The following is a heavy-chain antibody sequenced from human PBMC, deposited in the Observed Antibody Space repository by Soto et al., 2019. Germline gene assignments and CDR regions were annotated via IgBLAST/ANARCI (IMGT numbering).Heavy chain of an antibody. D-gene: IGHD1-7*01. CDR2: ISAYNGNT. V-gene: IGHV1-18*01. Sequence: QVQLVQSGAEVKKPGASVKVSCKASGYTFTSYGINWVRQAPGQGLEWMGWISAYNGNTNYAQNLQGRVTMTTDTSTSTANMELRSLRSDATAVYYCARVITGTTFYNYYGMDDWSKGTTVTVSS. J-gene: IGHJ6*04. CDR3: ARVITGTTFYNYYGMDD. CDR1: GYTFTSYG.